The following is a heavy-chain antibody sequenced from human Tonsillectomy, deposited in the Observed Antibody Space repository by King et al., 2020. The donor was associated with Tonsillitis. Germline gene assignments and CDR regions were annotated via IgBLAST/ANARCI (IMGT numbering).Heavy chain of an antibody. CDR1: GYTLTELS. D-gene: IGHD6-13*01. V-gene: IGHV1-24*01. Sequence: QLVQSGAEVKKPGASVKVSCKVSGYTLTELSMHWVRQAPGKGLEWMGGFDHEDGETIYAQKFQGRVTMTEDTSTDTAYMELRSLRSDDTAVYFCATSRSYSSSWYGHAFDIWGQGTMVTVSS. J-gene: IGHJ3*02. CDR2: FDHEDGET. CDR3: ATSRSYSSSWYGHAFDI.